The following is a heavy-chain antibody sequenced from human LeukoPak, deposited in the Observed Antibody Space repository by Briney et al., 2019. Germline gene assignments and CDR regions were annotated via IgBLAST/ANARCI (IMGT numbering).Heavy chain of an antibody. CDR2: ISWNSGSI. D-gene: IGHD3-10*01. J-gene: IGHJ4*02. CDR3: AKEGGSGSIDY. Sequence: GGSLRLSCAASGFTFDDYAMHWVRQAPGKGLEWVSGISWNSGSIGYADSVKGRFTISRDNAKNSLYLQMNSLRAEDMALYYCAKEGGSGSIDYWGQGTLVTVSS. CDR1: GFTFDDYA. V-gene: IGHV3-9*03.